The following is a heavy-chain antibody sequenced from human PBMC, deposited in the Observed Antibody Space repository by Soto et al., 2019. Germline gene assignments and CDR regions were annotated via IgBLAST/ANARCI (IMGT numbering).Heavy chain of an antibody. D-gene: IGHD3-10*01. J-gene: IGHJ4*02. V-gene: IGHV1-69*02. CDR1: GGTFSSYT. Sequence: QVQLVQSGAEVKKPGSSVKVSCKASGGTFSSYTISWVRQAPGQGLEWMGRIIPILGIANYAQKFQGRVTITADKSTSTAYMELSSLRSEDTAVYYCATRYYYGSGSSYYFDYWGQGTLVTVSS. CDR2: IIPILGIA. CDR3: ATRYYYGSGSSYYFDY.